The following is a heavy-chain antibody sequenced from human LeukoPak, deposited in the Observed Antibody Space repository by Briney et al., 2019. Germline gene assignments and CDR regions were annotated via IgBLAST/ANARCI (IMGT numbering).Heavy chain of an antibody. Sequence: PGGSPRLSCAASGFPFSDYYMSWIRQAPGKGLEWVSYISSSGDTIYYADSVKGRFTISRDNAKNSVHLQMNSLRAEDTAVYYCVRVVHYGSGPAVGWGQGTLVTVSS. J-gene: IGHJ4*02. CDR1: GFPFSDYY. CDR3: VRVVHYGSGPAVG. D-gene: IGHD3-10*01. V-gene: IGHV3-11*01. CDR2: ISSSGDTI.